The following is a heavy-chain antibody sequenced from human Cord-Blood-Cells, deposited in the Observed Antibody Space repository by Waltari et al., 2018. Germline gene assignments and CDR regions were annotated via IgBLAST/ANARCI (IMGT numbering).Heavy chain of an antibody. CDR1: GGSVSSGSYY. V-gene: IGHV4-61*01. Sequence: QVQLQESGPGLVKPSETLSLTCTVSGGSVSSGSYYWSWLRQPPGKGLWWIGYIYYSGRTNYNPARKSRVTISVDTSKNQFSLKLSSVTAADTAVYYCARVCYDILTGYYYFDYWGQGTLVTVSS. CDR3: ARVCYDILTGYYYFDY. D-gene: IGHD3-9*01. CDR2: IYYSGRT. J-gene: IGHJ4*02.